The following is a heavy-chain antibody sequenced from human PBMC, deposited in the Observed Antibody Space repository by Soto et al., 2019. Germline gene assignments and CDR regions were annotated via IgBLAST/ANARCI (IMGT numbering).Heavy chain of an antibody. D-gene: IGHD3-9*01. Sequence: SETLSLTCTVSGGSISSYYWSWIRQPPGKGLEWIGYIYYSGSTNYNPSLKSRVTISVDTSKNQFSLKLSSVTAADTAVYYCARGAHYDILTGYYYYYYMDVWGKGTTVTVSS. V-gene: IGHV4-59*01. J-gene: IGHJ6*03. CDR2: IYYSGST. CDR1: GGSISSYY. CDR3: ARGAHYDILTGYYYYYYMDV.